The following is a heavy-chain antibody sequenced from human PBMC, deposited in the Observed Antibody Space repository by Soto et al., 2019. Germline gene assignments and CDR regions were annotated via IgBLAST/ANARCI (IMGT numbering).Heavy chain of an antibody. D-gene: IGHD3-3*01. CDR3: VTDDGHYYGSV. J-gene: IGHJ1*01. CDR1: VYTITAHW. V-gene: IGHV1-2*02. Sequence: GXSVKVSCKASVYTITAHWLHWVRQAPGQGLEWMGWINPKSGGTDYAQKFEDRVTMSRDTSINTAYMQLSRLTSDDTAVYFCVTDDGHYYGSVWGQGPLVTVSS. CDR2: INPKSGGT.